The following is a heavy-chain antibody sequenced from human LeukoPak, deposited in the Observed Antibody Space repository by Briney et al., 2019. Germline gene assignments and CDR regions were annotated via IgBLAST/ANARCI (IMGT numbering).Heavy chain of an antibody. Sequence: PSETLSLTCTVSGGPISSYDWSWIRQPPGKGLEWIGYIYYSGSTNYNPSLKSRVTISVDTSKNQFSLKLSSVTAADTAVYYCTRGGRSSWYDDYWGQGTLVTVSS. CDR3: TRGGRSSWYDDY. CDR1: GGPISSYD. J-gene: IGHJ4*02. D-gene: IGHD6-13*01. V-gene: IGHV4-59*01. CDR2: IYYSGST.